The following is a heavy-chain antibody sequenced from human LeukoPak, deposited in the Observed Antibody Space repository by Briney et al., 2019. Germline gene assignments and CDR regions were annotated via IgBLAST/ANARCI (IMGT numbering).Heavy chain of an antibody. D-gene: IGHD2-2*01. J-gene: IGHJ4*02. CDR1: GFNFHDFS. CDR2: ISGDGVTT. V-gene: IGHV3-43*02. CDR3: AKGNNTISFHFDY. Sequence: PGGSLRLSCAASGFNFHDFSMHWVRQVPGQGPDWGSLISGDGVTTYYSDSVKDRFTISRDNNKNLLCLQMNSLRVEDSAIYYCAKGNNTISFHFDYWGRGSLVIVSS.